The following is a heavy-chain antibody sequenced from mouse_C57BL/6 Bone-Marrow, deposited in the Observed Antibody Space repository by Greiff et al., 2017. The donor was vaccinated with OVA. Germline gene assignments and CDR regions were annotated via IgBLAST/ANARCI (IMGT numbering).Heavy chain of an antibody. D-gene: IGHD2-2*01. CDR1: GFNIKDDY. Sequence: VHVKQSGAELVRPGASVKLSCTASGFNIKDDYMHWVKQRPEQGLEWIGWIDPENGDTEYASKFQGKATITADTSSNTAYLQLSSLTSEDTAVYYCTTPSPLWLRGGYYFDYWGQGTTLTVSS. J-gene: IGHJ2*01. CDR2: IDPENGDT. CDR3: TTPSPLWLRGGYYFDY. V-gene: IGHV14-4*01.